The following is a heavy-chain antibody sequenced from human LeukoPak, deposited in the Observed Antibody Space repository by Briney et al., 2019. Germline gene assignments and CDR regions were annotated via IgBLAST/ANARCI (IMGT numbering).Heavy chain of an antibody. CDR2: IYYSGST. Sequence: PSETLSLTCTVSGGSISSSSYYWGWIRQPPGKGLEWIGSIYYSGSTYYNPSLKSRVTISVDTSKNQFSLRLSSVTAADTAVYYCARRSSGWDHFDYCGRGTLVTVSS. D-gene: IGHD6-19*01. CDR1: GGSISSSSYY. V-gene: IGHV4-39*01. CDR3: ARRSSGWDHFDY. J-gene: IGHJ4*02.